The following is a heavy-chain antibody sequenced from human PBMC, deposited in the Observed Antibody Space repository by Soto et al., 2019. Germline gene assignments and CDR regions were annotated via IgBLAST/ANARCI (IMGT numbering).Heavy chain of an antibody. CDR1: GFTFSSYG. J-gene: IGHJ4*02. D-gene: IGHD3-22*01. CDR3: AKDLGWLMNRHAHDY. V-gene: IGHV3-30*18. CDR2: ISYDGSNK. Sequence: QVQLVESGGGVVQPGRSLRLSCAASGFTFSSYGMHWVRQAPGKGLEWVAVISYDGSNKYYADSVKGRFTISRDNSKNQLYLQMNSLRAEDTAVYYCAKDLGWLMNRHAHDYWGQGTLVTVSS.